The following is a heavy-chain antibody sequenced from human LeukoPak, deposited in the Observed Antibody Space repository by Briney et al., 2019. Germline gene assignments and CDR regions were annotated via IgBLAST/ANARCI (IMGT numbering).Heavy chain of an antibody. Sequence: PGGSLRLSCAASGFTFSSYGMHWVRQAPGKWLEWVAFIRYDGSNKYYADSVKGRFTISRDNSKNTLYLQMNSLRAEDTALYYCAKDYDDKFDYWGQGTLVTVSS. V-gene: IGHV3-30*02. J-gene: IGHJ4*02. CDR2: IRYDGSNK. D-gene: IGHD3-3*01. CDR3: AKDYDDKFDY. CDR1: GFTFSSYG.